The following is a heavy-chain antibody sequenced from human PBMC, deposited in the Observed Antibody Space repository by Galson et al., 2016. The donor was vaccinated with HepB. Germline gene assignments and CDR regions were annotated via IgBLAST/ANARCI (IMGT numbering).Heavy chain of an antibody. D-gene: IGHD6-25*01. J-gene: IGHJ5*02. V-gene: IGHV1-3*04. CDR1: GYNFTHYA. CDR2: INTDYGNT. Sequence: SVKVSCKASGYNFTHYALHWVRQAPGQRPEWMGWINTDYGNTKDSQKFQDRVTPTRDTSASMVFMELSSLTSEDTAIYYCARESSGDWNAATWFDPWGQGTQVTVSS. CDR3: ARESSGDWNAATWFDP.